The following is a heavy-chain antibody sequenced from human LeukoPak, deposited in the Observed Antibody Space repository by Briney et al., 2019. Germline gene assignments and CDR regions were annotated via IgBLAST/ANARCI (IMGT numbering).Heavy chain of an antibody. D-gene: IGHD6-19*01. CDR2: IYYSGST. J-gene: IGHJ5*02. CDR1: GGSISSYY. CDR3: ARDRIAVAGDNWFAP. V-gene: IGHV4-59*01. Sequence: SETLSLTCTVSGGSISSYYWSWIRQPPGKGLEWIGYIYYSGSTNYNPSLKSRVTISVDTSKNQFSLKLSSVTAADTAVYYCARDRIAVAGDNWFAPWGQGTLVTVSS.